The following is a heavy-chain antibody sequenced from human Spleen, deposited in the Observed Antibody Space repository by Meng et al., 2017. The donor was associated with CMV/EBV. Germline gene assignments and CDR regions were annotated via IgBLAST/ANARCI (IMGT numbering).Heavy chain of an antibody. J-gene: IGHJ3*02. CDR1: GFTFDDYG. Sequence: SLKISCTASGFTFDDYGMHWVRQAPGKGLEWVSGISWNSGNIGYAEAVKGRFTISRDNAKNSLYLEMNSLRREDTAFYYCAKDSSGYYSHGTAFDIWGQGTMVTVSS. CDR3: AKDSSGYYSHGTAFDI. CDR2: ISWNSGNI. V-gene: IGHV3-9*01. D-gene: IGHD3-22*01.